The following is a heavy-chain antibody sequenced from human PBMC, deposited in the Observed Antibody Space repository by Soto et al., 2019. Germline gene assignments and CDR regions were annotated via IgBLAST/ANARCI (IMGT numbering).Heavy chain of an antibody. V-gene: IGHV3-15*01. Sequence: EVQLVESGGGLVKPGGSLRLSCAASGFTFSNAWMSWVRQAPGKGLEWVGRIKSKTDGGTTDYAAPVKGRFTISRDDSKNTLYLQMNSLKTEDTAVYYCTTDHELDYGDYLCNWFDPWGQGTLVTVSS. CDR3: TTDHELDYGDYLCNWFDP. D-gene: IGHD4-17*01. CDR2: IKSKTDGGTT. CDR1: GFTFSNAW. J-gene: IGHJ5*02.